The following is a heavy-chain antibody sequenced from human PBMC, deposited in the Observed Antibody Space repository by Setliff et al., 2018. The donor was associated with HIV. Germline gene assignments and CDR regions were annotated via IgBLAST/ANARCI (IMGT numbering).Heavy chain of an antibody. J-gene: IGHJ4*02. CDR3: ARGQVGYSYFDF. V-gene: IGHV3-74*01. D-gene: IGHD1-26*01. CDR1: GFTFSGYW. Sequence: PGGSLRLSCAASGFTFSGYWMHWVRQAPGKGLVWVSRINGDGSDTVYADSVKGRFTISRDNAKNTLYLQMNSLRAEDTAVYYCARGQVGYSYFDFWGQGALVTVSS. CDR2: INGDGSDT.